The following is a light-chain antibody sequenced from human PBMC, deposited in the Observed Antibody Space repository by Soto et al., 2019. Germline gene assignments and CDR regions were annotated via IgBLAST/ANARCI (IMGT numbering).Light chain of an antibody. CDR2: DAS. V-gene: IGKV1-12*01. Sequence: DIQMTQSPSSVSASVGDRVTITCRASQGMSSWLAWYQQKPGKAPNLLIYDASILQSGVPSRFSGSGSGTDFTLTISSLQPEDFATYYCQQANSLPLTFGGGTKVEIK. CDR1: QGMSSW. J-gene: IGKJ4*01. CDR3: QQANSLPLT.